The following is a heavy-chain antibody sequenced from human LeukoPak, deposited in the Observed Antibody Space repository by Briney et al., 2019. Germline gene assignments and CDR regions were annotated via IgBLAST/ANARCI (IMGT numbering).Heavy chain of an antibody. CDR1: GGTFSSYA. CDR3: ARGGRTVTPNIVYFDY. CDR2: IIPIFGTA. Sequence: SSVKVSCKASGGTFSSYAISWVRQAPGQGLEWMGGIIPIFGTANYAQKSQGRVTITTDESTSTAYMELSSLRSEDTAVYYCARGGRTVTPNIVYFDYWGQGTLVTVSS. D-gene: IGHD4-17*01. J-gene: IGHJ4*02. V-gene: IGHV1-69*05.